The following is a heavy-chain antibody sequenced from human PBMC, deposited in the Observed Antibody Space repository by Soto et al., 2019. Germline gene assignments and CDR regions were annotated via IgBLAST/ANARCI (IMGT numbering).Heavy chain of an antibody. V-gene: IGHV1-69*13. CDR1: GGTFSSYA. Sequence: ASVKVSCKASGGTFSSYAISWVRQAPGQGLEWMGGIIPIFGTANYAQKFQGRVTITADESTSTAYMELSSLRSEDTAVYYCAREMGRPYIAAATYYYGMDVWGQGTTVTVSS. CDR2: IIPIFGTA. D-gene: IGHD6-13*01. CDR3: AREMGRPYIAAATYYYGMDV. J-gene: IGHJ6*02.